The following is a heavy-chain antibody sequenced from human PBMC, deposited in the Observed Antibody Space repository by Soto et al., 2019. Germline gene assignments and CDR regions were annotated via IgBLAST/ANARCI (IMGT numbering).Heavy chain of an antibody. J-gene: IGHJ4*02. CDR2: ISSSGSTI. CDR3: AKVPASDVPDY. D-gene: IGHD2-2*01. V-gene: IGHV3-48*03. CDR1: GFTFSSYE. Sequence: LRLSCAASGFTFSSYEMNWVRQAPGKGLEWVSYISSSGSTIYYADSVKGRFTISRDNAKNSLYLQMNSLRAEDTAVYYCAKVPASDVPDYWGQGTLVTVSS.